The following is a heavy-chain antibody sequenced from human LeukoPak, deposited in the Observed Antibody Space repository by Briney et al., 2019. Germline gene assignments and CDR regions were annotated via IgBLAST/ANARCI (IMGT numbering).Heavy chain of an antibody. V-gene: IGHV3-33*01. CDR3: AREQYGSNDALDI. Sequence: PGGSLRLSCAASGFTFSSYGMHWVRQAPGKGLEWVAVICYDGSNKYYADSVKGRFTVSRDNSKNTMDLQMNSLRAEDTAVYYCAREQYGSNDALDIWGQGTMVTVSS. D-gene: IGHD4-17*01. J-gene: IGHJ3*02. CDR1: GFTFSSYG. CDR2: ICYDGSNK.